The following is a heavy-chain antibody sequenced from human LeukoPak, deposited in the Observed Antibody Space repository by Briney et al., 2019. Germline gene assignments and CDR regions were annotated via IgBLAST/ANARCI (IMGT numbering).Heavy chain of an antibody. CDR3: AKVIVVVPAAIQGQNWFDP. CDR1: GFTFSRHT. D-gene: IGHD2-2*02. V-gene: IGHV3-21*04. J-gene: IGHJ5*02. CDR2: ITSTSSNI. Sequence: GGSLRLSCAASGFTFSRHTMNWVRQAPGKGLEWVSSITSTSSNIYYADSVKGRFTLSRDNTRNSLYLQISSLRAEDTAVYYCAKVIVVVPAAIQGQNWFDPWGQGTLVTVSS.